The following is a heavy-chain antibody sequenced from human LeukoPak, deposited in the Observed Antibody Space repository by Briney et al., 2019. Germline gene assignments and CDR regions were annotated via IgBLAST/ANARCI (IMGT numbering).Heavy chain of an antibody. CDR3: AGDGYKYYFDY. J-gene: IGHJ4*02. CDR2: INHSGST. V-gene: IGHV4-34*01. Sequence: SETLSLTCTVSGGSISSYYWSWIRQPPGKGLEWIGEINHSGSTNYNPSLKSRVTISVDTSKNQFSLKLTSVTATDTAVYYCAGDGYKYYFDYWGQGTLVTVSS. D-gene: IGHD5-24*01. CDR1: GGSISSYY.